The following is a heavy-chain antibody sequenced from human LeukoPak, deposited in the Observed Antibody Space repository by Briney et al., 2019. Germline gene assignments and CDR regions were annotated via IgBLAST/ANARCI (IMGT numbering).Heavy chain of an antibody. CDR2: IKTDGITT. CDR3: ARDQGDFGVGSPAY. J-gene: IGHJ4*02. Sequence: GGSLRLSCAASGFTFRHHWMHWVRQAPGKGLVWVSRIKTDGITTSYADSVKGRFTVSRDNAKNTLYLQMDSLRTEDTAVYYCARDQGDFGVGSPAYWGQGTLVTVSS. CDR1: GFTFRHHW. V-gene: IGHV3-74*01. D-gene: IGHD3-3*01.